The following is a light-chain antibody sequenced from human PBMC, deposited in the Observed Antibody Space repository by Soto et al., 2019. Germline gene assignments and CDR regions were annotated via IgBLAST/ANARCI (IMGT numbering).Light chain of an antibody. CDR2: EGT. J-gene: IGLJ1*01. CDR3: CSYTGSAYV. CDR1: SSDIGIYNL. V-gene: IGLV2-23*01. Sequence: QSALTQPASVSGSPGQSITISCTGTSSDIGIYNLVSWYQHHPGKAPKLMIYEGTKRPSGVSNRFSGSKSGSTASLTISGLQAEDEADYYCCSYTGSAYVFGTGTKVTVL.